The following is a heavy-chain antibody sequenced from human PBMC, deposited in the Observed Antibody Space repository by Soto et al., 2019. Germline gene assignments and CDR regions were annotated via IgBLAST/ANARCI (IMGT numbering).Heavy chain of an antibody. CDR3: AKGSFGVVTVYYFDY. CDR1: GFTFSSYA. V-gene: IGHV3-23*01. Sequence: EVQLLESGGGLVQPGGSLRLSCAASGFTFSSYAMSWVRQAPGKGLEWVSAISGSGGSTYYADSVKGRFTISRDNSKNTLYLQMNSLRAEDTAVYYCAKGSFGVVTVYYFDYWVQGTLVTVSS. CDR2: ISGSGGST. J-gene: IGHJ4*02. D-gene: IGHD3-3*01.